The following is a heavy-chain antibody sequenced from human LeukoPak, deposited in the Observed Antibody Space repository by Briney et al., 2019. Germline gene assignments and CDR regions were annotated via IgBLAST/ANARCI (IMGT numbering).Heavy chain of an antibody. D-gene: IGHD4-23*01. J-gene: IGHJ4*02. V-gene: IGHV3-11*04. CDR3: ARGAHKRDDYGGFFDY. CDR1: GFTFSDYY. CDR2: ISGSGTDI. Sequence: GGSLRLSCEASGFTFSDYYMTWMRQAPGKGLEWVSYISGSGTDILYADSVKGRFTMSRDNAKNSLYLQMNSLRTEDTAVYYCARGAHKRDDYGGFFDYWGQGTLVTVSS.